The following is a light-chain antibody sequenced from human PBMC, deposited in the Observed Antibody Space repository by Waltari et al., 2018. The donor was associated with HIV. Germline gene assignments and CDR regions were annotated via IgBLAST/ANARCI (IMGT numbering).Light chain of an antibody. CDR2: RDN. CDR3: AAWDDSLSGSTWV. CDR1: TSNIGSNY. V-gene: IGLV1-47*01. J-gene: IGLJ2*01. Sequence: QSVLTQPSSASGTLGQRVTMSCSGRTSNIGSNYVYWYQQLPGTAPNLLIYRDNQRPSGVPDRFSGSKSGTSASLAISGLRSEDEADYYCAAWDDSLSGSTWVFGGGTTVTVL.